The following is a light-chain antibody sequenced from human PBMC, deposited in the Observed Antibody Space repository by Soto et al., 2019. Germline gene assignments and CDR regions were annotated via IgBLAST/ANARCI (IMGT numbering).Light chain of an antibody. CDR1: QSISSGY. V-gene: IGKV3-20*01. CDR3: HQYGSPWT. Sequence: EIVLTQSPATLSLSPGERATLSCRASQSISSGYLAWYQQKPGQAPRLLIYGASYRTTGIPDRFSGSGSGTDFTLTISRLEPEDFAVYYCHQYGSPWTFGQGTKVDIK. J-gene: IGKJ1*01. CDR2: GAS.